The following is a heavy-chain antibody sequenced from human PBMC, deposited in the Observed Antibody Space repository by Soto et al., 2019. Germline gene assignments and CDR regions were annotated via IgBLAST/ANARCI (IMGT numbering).Heavy chain of an antibody. J-gene: IGHJ6*02. Sequence: QVQLVQSGAEVKKPGASVKVSCKASGYTFTSYGISWVRQAPGQGLEWMGWISAYNGNTNYAQKLQGRVTMTTDTSTSTAYMELRSLRSDDTAVYYCARGEVLLWVGESTWEYGMDVWGQGTTVTVSS. D-gene: IGHD3-10*01. CDR2: ISAYNGNT. CDR3: ARGEVLLWVGESTWEYGMDV. V-gene: IGHV1-18*01. CDR1: GYTFTSYG.